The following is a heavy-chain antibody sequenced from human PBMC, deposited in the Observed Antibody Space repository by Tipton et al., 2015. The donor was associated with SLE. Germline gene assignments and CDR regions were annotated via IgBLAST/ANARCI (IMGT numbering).Heavy chain of an antibody. CDR3: AKADGVVGGQVPYWYFDL. V-gene: IGHV4-59*01. CDR1: GGSIRSYY. J-gene: IGHJ2*01. D-gene: IGHD1-26*01. CDR2: IYYRGSPYYREST. Sequence: TLSLTCTVSGGSIRSYYWSWIRLTPGKGLEWIGDIYYRGSPYYRESTTYNPSLESRATMSLDTPKNQFSLKLNSATAAGTAVYYCAKADGVVGGQVPYWYFDLWGRDTLVSVSS.